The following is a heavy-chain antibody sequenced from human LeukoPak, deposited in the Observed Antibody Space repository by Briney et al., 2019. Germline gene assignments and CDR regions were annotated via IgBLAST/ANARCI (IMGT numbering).Heavy chain of an antibody. Sequence: GGSLRLSCAASGFTFSNHAMMWVRQAPGRGLEWVSAISGGGVSTYYTDSVKGRFTISRDNSKNTPYLQMNSLRAEDTAVYYCAKDRGGYWGQGTLVTVSS. CDR2: ISGGGVST. D-gene: IGHD3-10*01. J-gene: IGHJ4*02. CDR1: GFTFSNHA. V-gene: IGHV3-23*01. CDR3: AKDRGGY.